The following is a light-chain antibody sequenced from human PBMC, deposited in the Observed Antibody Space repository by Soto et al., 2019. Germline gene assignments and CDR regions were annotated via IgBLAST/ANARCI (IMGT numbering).Light chain of an antibody. Sequence: EIVLTQSPATLSLSPGERATLSFRASQSVSSYLAWYQQKPGQAPRLLIYDASNRATGIPARFSGSGSGTDYTLTISSLEPEDFAVYYCHQRSNWPPVTFGQGTKVDIK. CDR2: DAS. V-gene: IGKV3-11*01. CDR1: QSVSSY. J-gene: IGKJ1*01. CDR3: HQRSNWPPVT.